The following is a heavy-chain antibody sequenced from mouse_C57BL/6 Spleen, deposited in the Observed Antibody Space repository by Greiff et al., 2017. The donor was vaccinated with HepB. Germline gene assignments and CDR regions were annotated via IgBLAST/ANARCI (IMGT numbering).Heavy chain of an antibody. CDR3: ARDDYGSSLYAMDY. J-gene: IGHJ4*01. V-gene: IGHV1-39*01. Sequence: VHVKQSGPELVKPGASVKISCKASGYSFTDYNMNWVKQSNGKSLEWIGVINPNYGTTSYNQKFKGKATLTVDQSSSTAYMQLNSLTSEDSAVYYCARDDYGSSLYAMDYWGQGTSVTVSS. CDR2: INPNYGTT. CDR1: GYSFTDYN. D-gene: IGHD1-1*01.